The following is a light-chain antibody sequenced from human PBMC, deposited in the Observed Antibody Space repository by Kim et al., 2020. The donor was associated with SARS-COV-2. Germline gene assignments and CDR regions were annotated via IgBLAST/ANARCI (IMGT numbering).Light chain of an antibody. V-gene: IGKV3-20*01. J-gene: IGKJ4*01. CDR3: QQCQTTPLT. CDR1: HSVSTAY. Sequence: SPGERATLSCRASHSVSTAYLVWYQQKVGQAPRLLLYATSSRANGVPDRFSGSGSETEFSLTISGLEPEDFAVYYCQQCQTTPLTFGGGTKVDIK. CDR2: ATS.